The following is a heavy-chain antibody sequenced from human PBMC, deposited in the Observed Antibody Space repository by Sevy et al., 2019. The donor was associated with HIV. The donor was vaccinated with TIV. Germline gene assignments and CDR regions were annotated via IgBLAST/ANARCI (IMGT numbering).Heavy chain of an antibody. CDR1: GFTFSSYD. V-gene: IGHV3-48*03. CDR2: ISSSGSSI. Sequence: GGSLRLSCTASGFTFSSYDMNWVRQAPGKGLEWVSKISSSGSSIYYADSVKSRFTISRDNAKNSLNLQMNSLRAEDTAVYYCTRNGGAFDNGFDPWGQGTLVTVSS. D-gene: IGHD2-8*01. CDR3: TRNGGAFDNGFDP. J-gene: IGHJ5*02.